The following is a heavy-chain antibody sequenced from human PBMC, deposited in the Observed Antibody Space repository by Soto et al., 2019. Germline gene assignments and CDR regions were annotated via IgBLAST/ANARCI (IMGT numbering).Heavy chain of an antibody. D-gene: IGHD3-16*01. CDR2: IYHSGST. V-gene: IGHV4-4*02. CDR3: ARNMLAFGFFLDY. Sequence: QVQLQESGPGLVKPSGTLSLTCAVSGGSISSSNWWSWVRQPPGKGLEWIGEIYHSGSTNYNPSLKSRVTISVDTSKTQFSLKLSSVTGADTAVYYGARNMLAFGFFLDYWGQGTLVTVSS. J-gene: IGHJ4*02. CDR1: GGSISSSNW.